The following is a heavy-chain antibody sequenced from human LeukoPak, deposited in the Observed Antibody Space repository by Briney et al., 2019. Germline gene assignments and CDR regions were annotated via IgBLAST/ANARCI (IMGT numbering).Heavy chain of an antibody. D-gene: IGHD4-17*01. V-gene: IGHV1-46*01. J-gene: IGHJ4*02. CDR3: ARDFGGPSGDYYYFDY. Sequence: ASVKVSCKASGYTFTSYYMHWVRQAPGRGLEWMGIINPTGGSTSYAQKFQGRVTMTRDTSTSTVYMELSSLRSEDTAVYYCARDFGGPSGDYYYFDYWGQGTLVTVSS. CDR1: GYTFTSYY. CDR2: INPTGGST.